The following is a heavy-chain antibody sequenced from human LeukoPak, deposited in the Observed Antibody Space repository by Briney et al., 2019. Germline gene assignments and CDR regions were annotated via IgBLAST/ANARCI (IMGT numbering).Heavy chain of an antibody. V-gene: IGHV3-48*03. CDR3: AKDGFVPPPHSRRSGRPYYYDD. CDR2: ISRGGNTI. CDR1: GFTFSNNE. J-gene: IGHJ4*02. Sequence: GGSLRLSCAASGFTFSNNEMNWVRQAPGKGLEWVSYISRGGNTIYYSDSVKGRFTISRDTAKNSLYLQMNSLRAEDTAVYYCAKDGFVPPPHSRRSGRPYYYDDWGQGTLVTVSS. D-gene: IGHD1-26*01.